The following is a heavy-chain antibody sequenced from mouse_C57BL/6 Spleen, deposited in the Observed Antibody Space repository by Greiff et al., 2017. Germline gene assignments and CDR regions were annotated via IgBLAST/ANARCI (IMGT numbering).Heavy chain of an antibody. D-gene: IGHD2-4*01. V-gene: IGHV1-52*01. Sequence: VQLQQSGAELVRPGSSVKLSCKASGYTFTSYWMHWVKQRPIQGLEWIGNIDPSDSETHYNQKFKDKATLTVDKSSSTAYMQLSSLTSEDSAVYYCARKDDYDGVDYWGQGTTLTVSS. CDR1: GYTFTSYW. CDR2: IDPSDSET. J-gene: IGHJ2*01. CDR3: ARKDDYDGVDY.